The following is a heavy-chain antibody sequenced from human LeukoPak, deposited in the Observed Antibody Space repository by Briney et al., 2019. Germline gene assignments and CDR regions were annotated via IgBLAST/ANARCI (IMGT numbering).Heavy chain of an antibody. CDR3: ARGLGSGRHAFDI. J-gene: IGHJ3*02. V-gene: IGHV3-48*01. CDR2: ISSSSSTI. CDR1: GFTFSTYS. Sequence: GGSLRLSCAASGFTFSTYSMNWVRQAPGKGLEWVSYISSSSSTIYYADSVKGRFTISRDNAKNSLYLQMNSLRAEDTAVYYCARGLGSGRHAFDIWGQGTMISVCS. D-gene: IGHD3-10*01.